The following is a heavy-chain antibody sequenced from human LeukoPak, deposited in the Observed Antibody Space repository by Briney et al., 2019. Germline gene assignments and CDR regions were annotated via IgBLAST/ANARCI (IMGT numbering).Heavy chain of an antibody. Sequence: GGSLRLSCAASSLSFSTFSLHWVRQAPGKGLEWVSSISDSSTYIYYADSVKGRFTISRDDANSSLYLQMNSLIVEDTAVYFCARDPQYFFDSSGFDYWGQGSLVAVSS. J-gene: IGHJ4*02. V-gene: IGHV3-21*01. CDR3: ARDPQYFFDSSGFDY. D-gene: IGHD3-22*01. CDR1: SLSFSTFS. CDR2: ISDSSTYI.